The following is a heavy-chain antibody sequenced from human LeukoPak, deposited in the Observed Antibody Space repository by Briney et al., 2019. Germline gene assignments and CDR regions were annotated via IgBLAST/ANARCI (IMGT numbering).Heavy chain of an antibody. CDR3: AVWTEYYYGMDV. J-gene: IGHJ6*02. D-gene: IGHD3/OR15-3a*01. Sequence: ASLKVPCKASGYTFNRYYMHWVRQAPGQGLEWMGWINPNSGGTNYAQKFQGRVTMTRDTSISTAYMELSRLRSDDTAVYYCAVWTEYYYGMDVWGQGTTVTGSS. CDR1: GYTFNRYY. CDR2: INPNSGGT. V-gene: IGHV1-2*02.